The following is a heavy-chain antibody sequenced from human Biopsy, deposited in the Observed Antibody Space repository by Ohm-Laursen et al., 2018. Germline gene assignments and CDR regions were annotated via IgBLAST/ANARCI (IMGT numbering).Heavy chain of an antibody. CDR2: IWYDGSIE. CDR1: GFTFNKHA. CDR3: ARDRLLYQYDSSGSNI. D-gene: IGHD3-22*01. J-gene: IGHJ3*02. Sequence: SLRLSCAASGFTFNKHAMNWVRQAPGKGLEWVAVIWYDGSIEYYVDSVKGRFTISRDNYKNILYLQMNSLRVEDTAVYYCARDRLLYQYDSSGSNIWGQGAVVTVSS. V-gene: IGHV3-33*01.